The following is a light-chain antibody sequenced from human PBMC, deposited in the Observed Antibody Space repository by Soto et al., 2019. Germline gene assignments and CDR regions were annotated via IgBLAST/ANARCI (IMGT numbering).Light chain of an antibody. J-gene: IGKJ1*01. V-gene: IGKV3-20*01. CDR2: GAS. CDR3: QQYGGSPWT. Sequence: EIVLTQSPGTLSLSPGERATLSCRASQSVSNSYLAWYQQKPGQAPRLLIYGASSRATGIPDRFSGSGSGTDLALTISILEPEDFAVYHCQQYGGSPWTFGQGTKVEIK. CDR1: QSVSNSY.